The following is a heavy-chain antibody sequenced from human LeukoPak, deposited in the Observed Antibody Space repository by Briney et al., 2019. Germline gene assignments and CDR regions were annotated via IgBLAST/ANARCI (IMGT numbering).Heavy chain of an antibody. Sequence: GGSLRLSCAASGFTFSSYWMHWVRQAPGKGLVWVSRINSDGSSTSYADSVKGRFTISRDNAKNTLYLQMNSLRAEDTAVYYCARPSGSVAFDIWGQGTMVTVSS. CDR2: INSDGSST. J-gene: IGHJ3*02. CDR3: ARPSGSVAFDI. CDR1: GFTFSSYW. V-gene: IGHV3-74*01. D-gene: IGHD1-14*01.